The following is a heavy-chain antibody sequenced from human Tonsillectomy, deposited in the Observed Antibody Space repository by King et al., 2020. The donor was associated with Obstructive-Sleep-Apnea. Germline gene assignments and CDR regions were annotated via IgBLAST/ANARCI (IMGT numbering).Heavy chain of an antibody. CDR3: ARGYGGSGIEVWFDP. J-gene: IGHJ5*02. CDR1: GYSISSGYY. CDR2: IYHSGST. V-gene: IGHV4-38-2*02. Sequence: QLQESGPGLVKPSETLSLTCTVSGYSISSGYYWGWIRQPPGKGLEWSGSIYHSGSTYYNPSLKSRITISVDTSKNQFSLKLSSVTAADTAVYYCARGYGGSGIEVWFDPWGQGTLVTVSS. D-gene: IGHD3-10*01.